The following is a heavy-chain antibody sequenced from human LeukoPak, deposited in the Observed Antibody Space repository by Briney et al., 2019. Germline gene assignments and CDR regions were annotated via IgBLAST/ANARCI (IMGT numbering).Heavy chain of an antibody. CDR3: AKGGWHYYYYYGVDV. J-gene: IGHJ6*02. CDR1: GFTFSSYA. V-gene: IGHV3-23*01. D-gene: IGHD2-15*01. CDR2: ISGSGGGT. Sequence: PGGSLRLSCAGSGFTFSSYAMSWVRQAPGEGLEWVSAISGSGGGTYYADSVKGRFTISRDNSKNTLYLQMNSLRAEDTAVYYCAKGGWHYYYYYGVDVWGQGTTVTVSS.